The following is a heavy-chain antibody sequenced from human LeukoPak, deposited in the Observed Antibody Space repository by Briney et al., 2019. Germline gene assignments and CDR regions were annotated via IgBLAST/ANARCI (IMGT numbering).Heavy chain of an antibody. V-gene: IGHV3-23*01. J-gene: IGHJ4*02. CDR3: ARDGWSRSALDALGYFDY. Sequence: GGSLRLSCAGAGFTLTTHAVTWVRQAPGKGLEGVATLFGSGKTFYADSVKGRFTISRDSSLNTVYLQMYSLRDDDTAVYYCARDGWSRSALDALGYFDYWGQGTLVSVSS. CDR1: GFTLTTHA. D-gene: IGHD6-13*01. CDR2: LFGSGKT.